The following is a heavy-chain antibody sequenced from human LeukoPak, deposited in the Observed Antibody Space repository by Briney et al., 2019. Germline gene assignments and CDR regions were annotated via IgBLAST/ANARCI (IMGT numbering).Heavy chain of an antibody. Sequence: GSLRLSCAASGFTVSSNYMSWVRQAPGKGLEWVSVIYSGGSTYYADSVKGRFTISRDNSKNTLYLQMNSLRAEDTAVYYCARGPLGYCSGGSCYRLYYYGMDVWGQGTTVTVSS. CDR1: GFTVSSNY. D-gene: IGHD2-15*01. CDR2: IYSGGST. CDR3: ARGPLGYCSGGSCYRLYYYGMDV. V-gene: IGHV3-53*01. J-gene: IGHJ6*02.